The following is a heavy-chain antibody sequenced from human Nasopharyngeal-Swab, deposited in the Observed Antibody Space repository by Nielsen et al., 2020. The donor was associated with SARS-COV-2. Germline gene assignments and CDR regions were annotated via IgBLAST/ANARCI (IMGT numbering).Heavy chain of an antibody. CDR3: AKPHLGQQLVVYYFDY. CDR1: GFTFSSHA. V-gene: IGHV3-23*01. CDR2: ISGGGGST. D-gene: IGHD6-13*01. J-gene: IGHJ4*02. Sequence: GESLKISCAASGFTFSSHAMTWVRQAPGKGLEWVSTISGGGGSTYYADSVTGRFTISKDKSKNTLYLQMNSLRAEDTAVYYCAKPHLGQQLVVYYFDYWGQGTLVTVSS.